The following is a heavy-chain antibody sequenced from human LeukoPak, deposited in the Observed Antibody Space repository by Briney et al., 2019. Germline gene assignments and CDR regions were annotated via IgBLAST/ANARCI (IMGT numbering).Heavy chain of an antibody. CDR1: GFTFSNYW. CDR2: IRQDGSEK. D-gene: IGHD2-2*01. Sequence: GGSLRLSCAASGFTFSNYWMSWVRQAPEKGLEWVANIRQDGSEKYYVDSVKGRFTISRDAAENSLFLQMNCVRAEDTAVYFCARIPAVNGRFWSDPWGQGTLVTVSS. V-gene: IGHV3-7*01. CDR3: ARIPAVNGRFWSDP. J-gene: IGHJ5*02.